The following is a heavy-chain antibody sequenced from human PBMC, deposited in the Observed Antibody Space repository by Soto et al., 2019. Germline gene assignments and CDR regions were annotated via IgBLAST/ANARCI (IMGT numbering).Heavy chain of an antibody. CDR2: ISAYNGNT. CDR3: ASKRYYYGSGSYPGRASDYYYYYGMDV. V-gene: IGHV1-18*01. Sequence: ASVKVSCKASGYTFTSYGISWVRQAPGQGLEWMGWISAYNGNTNYAQKLQGRVTMTTDTSTSTAYMELRSLRSEDTAVYYCASKRYYYGSGSYPGRASDYYYYYGMDVWGQGTTVTVSS. D-gene: IGHD3-10*01. J-gene: IGHJ6*02. CDR1: GYTFTSYG.